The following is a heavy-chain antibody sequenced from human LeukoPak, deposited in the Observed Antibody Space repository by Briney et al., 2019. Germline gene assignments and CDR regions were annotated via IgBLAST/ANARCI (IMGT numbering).Heavy chain of an antibody. CDR3: ASGYSGYDSFDY. CDR2: IYKAGNT. J-gene: IGHJ4*02. D-gene: IGHD5-12*01. CDR1: GGSISSTTYY. V-gene: IGHV4-39*07. Sequence: PSESLSLTCTVSGGSISSTTYYWAWIRQPPGKGLEWIGSIYKAGNTNYNPSLKSRVTISVDTSKNQFSLKLSSVTAADTAVYYCASGYSGYDSFDYWGQGTLVTVSS.